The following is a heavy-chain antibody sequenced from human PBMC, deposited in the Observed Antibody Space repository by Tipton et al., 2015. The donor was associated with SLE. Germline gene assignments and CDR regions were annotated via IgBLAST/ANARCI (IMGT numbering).Heavy chain of an antibody. CDR3: ARDRSDGAAAVPLYYFDY. Sequence: TLSLTCTVSGGSISSYYWSWIRQPPGKGLEWIGEINHSGSTNYNPSLKSRVTISVDTSKNQFSLKLSSVTAADTAVYYCARDRSDGAAAVPLYYFDYWGQGTLVTVSS. CDR2: INHSGST. V-gene: IGHV4-59*01. J-gene: IGHJ4*02. D-gene: IGHD6-13*01. CDR1: GGSISSYY.